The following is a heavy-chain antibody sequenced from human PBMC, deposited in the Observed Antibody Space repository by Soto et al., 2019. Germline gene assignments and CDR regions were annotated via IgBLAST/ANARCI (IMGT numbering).Heavy chain of an antibody. V-gene: IGHV4-4*07. CDR1: GGSISSYY. J-gene: IGHJ6*02. D-gene: IGHD2-2*01. CDR2: IYTSGST. Sequence: SETLSLTCTVPGGSISSYYWSWIRQPAGKGLEWIGRIYTSGSTNYNPSLKSRVTMSVDTSKNQFSLKLSSVTAADTAVYYCARDQWRYCSSTSCYYGMDVWGQGTTVTVSS. CDR3: ARDQWRYCSSTSCYYGMDV.